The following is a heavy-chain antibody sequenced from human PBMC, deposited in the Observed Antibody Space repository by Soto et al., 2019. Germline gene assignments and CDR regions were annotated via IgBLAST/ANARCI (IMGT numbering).Heavy chain of an antibody. CDR1: GFTFSSYG. CDR3: ARDLMDTAMATLFDY. V-gene: IGHV3-33*01. D-gene: IGHD5-18*01. CDR2: IWYDGSNK. Sequence: QVQLVESGGGVVQPGRSLRLSCAASGFTFSSYGMHWVRQAPGKGLEWVAVIWYDGSNKYYADSVKGRFTISRDNSKNTLYLQMNSLRAEDTAVYYCARDLMDTAMATLFDYWGQGTLVTVSS. J-gene: IGHJ4*02.